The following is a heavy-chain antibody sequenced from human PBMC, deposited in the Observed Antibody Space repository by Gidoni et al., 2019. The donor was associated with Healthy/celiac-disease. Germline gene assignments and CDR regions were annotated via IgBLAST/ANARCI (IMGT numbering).Heavy chain of an antibody. CDR1: GYTFTSHV. D-gene: IGHD6-19*01. CDR2: INAYNGNT. CDR3: ARDPIAVATKSATYWFDP. Sequence: QVQLVQSGAEVKKPGASVKVSCKASGYTFTSHVISWLRQAPGQGLEWMGWINAYNGNTNYAQKLQGRVTMTTDTSTSTAYMELRSLRSDDTAVYYCARDPIAVATKSATYWFDPWGQGTLVTVSS. V-gene: IGHV1-18*04. J-gene: IGHJ5*02.